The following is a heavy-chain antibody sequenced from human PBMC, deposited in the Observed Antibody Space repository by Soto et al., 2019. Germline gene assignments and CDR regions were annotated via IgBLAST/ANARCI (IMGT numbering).Heavy chain of an antibody. CDR2: IWYDGSNK. V-gene: IGHV3-33*01. CDR1: GFTFSSYG. Sequence: QVQLVESGGGVVQPGRSLRLSCAASGFTFSSYGMHCVRQAPGKGLEWVAVIWYDGSNKYYADSVKGRFTISRDNSKNTLYLQMNSLRAEDTAVYYCARAPYGDYYPNFDYWGQGTLVTVSS. CDR3: ARAPYGDYYPNFDY. J-gene: IGHJ4*02. D-gene: IGHD4-17*01.